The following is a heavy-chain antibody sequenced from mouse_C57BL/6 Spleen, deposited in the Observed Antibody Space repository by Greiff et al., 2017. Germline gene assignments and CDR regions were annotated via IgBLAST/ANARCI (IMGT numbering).Heavy chain of an antibody. CDR2: IDPSDSYT. Sequence: VQLQQPGAELVMPGASVKLSCKASGYTFTSYWMHWVKQRPGQGLEWIGEIDPSDSYTNYNQKFKGKSTLTVDKSSSTAYMQRSSLTSEDAAVYDCAREGDYWGQGTLVTVSA. CDR1: GYTFTSYW. J-gene: IGHJ3*01. CDR3: AREGDY. V-gene: IGHV1-69*01.